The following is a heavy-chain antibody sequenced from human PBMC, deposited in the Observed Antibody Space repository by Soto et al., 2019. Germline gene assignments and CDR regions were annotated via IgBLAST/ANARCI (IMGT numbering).Heavy chain of an antibody. V-gene: IGHV3-30-3*01. D-gene: IGHD3-10*01. CDR1: GFSFSSYA. Sequence: GGALRRSCAASGFSFSSYAMNWVRQAPGKGLEWVAVISYDGSNKYYADSVKGRFTISRDNSKNTLYLQMDSLRAEDTAVYYCAREVATIRGVIITYGMDVWGQGTTVTVSS. CDR3: AREVATIRGVIITYGMDV. J-gene: IGHJ6*02. CDR2: ISYDGSNK.